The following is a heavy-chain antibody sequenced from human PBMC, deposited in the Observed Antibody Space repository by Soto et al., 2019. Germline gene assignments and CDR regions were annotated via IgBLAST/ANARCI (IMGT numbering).Heavy chain of an antibody. Sequence: SETLSLTCTVSGGSISSGGYYWSWIRQHPEKGLEWIGYIYYIGSTYYNPSLKSRVSISVDTSKNQFSLKLSSVTAADTAVYYCAGFYMVRGVMGAFDIWGQGTMVTVS. CDR1: GGSISSGGYY. CDR2: IYYIGST. D-gene: IGHD3-10*01. CDR3: AGFYMVRGVMGAFDI. J-gene: IGHJ3*02. V-gene: IGHV4-31*03.